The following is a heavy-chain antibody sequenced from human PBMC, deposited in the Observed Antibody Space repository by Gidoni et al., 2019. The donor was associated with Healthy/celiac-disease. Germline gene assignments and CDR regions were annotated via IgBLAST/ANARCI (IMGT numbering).Heavy chain of an antibody. D-gene: IGHD2-21*02. CDR2: IKSKTDGGTT. CDR3: TTDIRLLFPQRLIYFQH. V-gene: IGHV3-15*01. CDR1: GFTFSNAW. Sequence: EVQLVESGGGLVKPGGSLRLSCAASGFTFSNAWMSWVRQAPGKGLEWVGRIKSKTDGGTTDYAAPVKGRFTISRDDSKNTLYLQMNSLKTEDTAVYYCTTDIRLLFPQRLIYFQHWGQGTLVTVSS. J-gene: IGHJ1*01.